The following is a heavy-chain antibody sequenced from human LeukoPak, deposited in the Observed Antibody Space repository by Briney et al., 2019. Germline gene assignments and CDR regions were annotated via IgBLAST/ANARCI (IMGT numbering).Heavy chain of an antibody. J-gene: IGHJ3*02. CDR3: ARGSGGIPSPAFDI. CDR1: GGSISSYY. V-gene: IGHV4-59*01. CDR2: IYYSGST. D-gene: IGHD3-16*01. Sequence: PSETLSHTCTVSGGSISSYYWSWIRQPPGKGLEWIGYIYYSGSTNYNPSLKSRVTISVDTSKNQFSLKLSSVTAADTAVYYCARGSGGIPSPAFDIWGQGTMVTVSS.